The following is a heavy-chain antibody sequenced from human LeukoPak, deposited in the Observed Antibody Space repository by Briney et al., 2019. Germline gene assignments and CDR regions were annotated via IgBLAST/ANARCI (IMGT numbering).Heavy chain of an antibody. V-gene: IGHV1-2*04. CDR2: INPNSGGT. J-gene: IGHJ1*01. Sequence: ASVKVSCKASGYTFTGYYMHWVRQSPGQGLEWMGWINPNSGGTNYAQKFQGWVTMTRDTSISTAYMELSRLRSDDTAVYYCARGSKEYYYDSSGLYQHWGQGTLVTVSS. CDR3: ARGSKEYYYDSSGLYQH. CDR1: GYTFTGYY. D-gene: IGHD3-22*01.